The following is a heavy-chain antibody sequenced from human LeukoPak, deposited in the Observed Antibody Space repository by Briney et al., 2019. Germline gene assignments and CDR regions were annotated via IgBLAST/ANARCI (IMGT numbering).Heavy chain of an antibody. CDR2: IGTSGATT. CDR3: ARIERCDY. Sequence: PGGSLRLSCVTSGFTFSTCVMIRVRKFPGKGLEWLSSIGTSGATTTYADSVKGRFTISRDNSENTLYLQMNSLTVEDTAEYYCARIERCDYWGQGTLVTVSS. V-gene: IGHV3-23*01. J-gene: IGHJ4*02. CDR1: GFTFSTCV.